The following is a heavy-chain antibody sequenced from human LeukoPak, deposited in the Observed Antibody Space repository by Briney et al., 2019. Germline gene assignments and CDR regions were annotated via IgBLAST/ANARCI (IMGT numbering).Heavy chain of an antibody. CDR3: ARGTSGSTLWYFDY. CDR1: GFTFSSYA. V-gene: IGHV3-23*01. CDR2: ISGSGGST. D-gene: IGHD1-26*01. Sequence: GGSLRLSCAASGFTFSSYAMSWVRQAPGKGLEWVSAISGSGGSTYYADSVKGRFTISRDNAKNSLYLQMNSLRAEDTAVYYCARGTSGSTLWYFDYWGQGTLVTVSS. J-gene: IGHJ4*02.